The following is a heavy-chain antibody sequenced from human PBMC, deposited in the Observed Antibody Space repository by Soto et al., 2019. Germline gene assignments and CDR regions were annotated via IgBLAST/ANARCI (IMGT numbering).Heavy chain of an antibody. Sequence: GGSLRLSCAASGFTLSEYYMSWIRQAPGKGLEWVSYISSSRSYTNYADSVKGRFTISRDNAKNSLYLQMNSLRAGDTAVYYCAREYGRLDYWGQGTLVTVSS. CDR1: GFTLSEYY. D-gene: IGHD4-17*01. J-gene: IGHJ4*02. V-gene: IGHV3-11*05. CDR3: AREYGRLDY. CDR2: ISSSRSYT.